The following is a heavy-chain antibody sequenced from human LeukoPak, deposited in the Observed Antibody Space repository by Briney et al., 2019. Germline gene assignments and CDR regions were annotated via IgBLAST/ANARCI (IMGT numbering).Heavy chain of an antibody. Sequence: GGSLRLSCAASGFTFSNYAMSWVRQAPGKGLEWVSTISNANGDTYYADSVKGRFTISRDNSKNTLYLQMNSLTGEDTAVYYCARDREGYQLPQMHHYYYMDVWGKGTTVTISS. J-gene: IGHJ6*03. CDR2: ISNANGDT. CDR1: GFTFSNYA. D-gene: IGHD2-2*01. V-gene: IGHV3-23*01. CDR3: ARDREGYQLPQMHHYYYMDV.